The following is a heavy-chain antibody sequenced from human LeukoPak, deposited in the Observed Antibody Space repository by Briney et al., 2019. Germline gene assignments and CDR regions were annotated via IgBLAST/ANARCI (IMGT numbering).Heavy chain of an antibody. D-gene: IGHD2-8*02. CDR3: ARNQHWSRDI. Sequence: PGGSLRLSCAATGFTFSHFWVEWFRQAPGKGLEWVANINKDGSDKYYIDSVTGRFSIYKDKAKHSLSLQINSLGVDDTAVYYCARNQHWSRDIWGQGILVTASS. J-gene: IGHJ4*02. CDR2: INKDGSDK. V-gene: IGHV3-7*01. CDR1: GFTFSHFW.